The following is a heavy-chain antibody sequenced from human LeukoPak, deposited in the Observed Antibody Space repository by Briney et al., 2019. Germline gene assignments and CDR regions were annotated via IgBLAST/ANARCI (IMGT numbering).Heavy chain of an antibody. J-gene: IGHJ4*02. V-gene: IGHV3-48*03. Sequence: PGGSLRLSCAASGFSFSSYEMNWVRQAPGKGLEWVSYITNSGNTRYYADSVKGRFTISRDTAKNSLYLQVNTLTAADTAIYFCARDFFLEMAIPLWGQGTLVTVSS. CDR3: ARDFFLEMAIPL. D-gene: IGHD2-8*01. CDR1: GFSFSSYE. CDR2: ITNSGNTR.